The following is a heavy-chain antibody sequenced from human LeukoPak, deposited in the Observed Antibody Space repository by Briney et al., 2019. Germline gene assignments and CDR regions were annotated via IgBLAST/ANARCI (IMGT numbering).Heavy chain of an antibody. CDR2: IYPGDSDT. CDR1: GYSFTSYW. CDR3: ARPYSCSWNGMDV. Sequence: KRGESLKISCKGSGYSFTSYWIGWVRQMPGKGLEWMGIIYPGDSDTRYSPSFQGQVTISADKSISTAYLQWSSLKASDTAMYYCARPYSCSWNGMDVWGQGTTVTVSS. V-gene: IGHV5-51*01. D-gene: IGHD6-13*01. J-gene: IGHJ6*02.